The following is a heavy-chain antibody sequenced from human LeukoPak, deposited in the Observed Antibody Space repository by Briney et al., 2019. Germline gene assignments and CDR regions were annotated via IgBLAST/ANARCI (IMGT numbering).Heavy chain of an antibody. CDR3: AKERDTAMVTIDY. Sequence: PGGSLRLSCAASGFTFSSYGMHWVRQAPGKGLEWVAFIRYDGSNKYYADSVKGRFTISRDKSKNTLYLQMNSLRAKDTAVYYCAKERDTAMVTIDYWGQGTLVTVSS. CDR1: GFTFSSYG. J-gene: IGHJ4*02. CDR2: IRYDGSNK. D-gene: IGHD5-18*01. V-gene: IGHV3-30*02.